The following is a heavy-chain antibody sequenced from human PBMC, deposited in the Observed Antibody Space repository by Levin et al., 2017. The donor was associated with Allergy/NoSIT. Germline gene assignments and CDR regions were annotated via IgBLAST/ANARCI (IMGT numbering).Heavy chain of an antibody. V-gene: IGHV1-69*06. CDR3: ARDLRSGYSGYVPA. J-gene: IGHJ4*02. D-gene: IGHD5-12*01. Sequence: KISCKASGGTFSSYAISWVRQAPGLGLEWMGGIIPIFGTANYAQKFQGRVTITADKSTSTAYMELSSLRSEDTAVYYCARDLRSGYSGYVPAWGQGTLVTVSS. CDR2: IIPIFGTA. CDR1: GGTFSSYA.